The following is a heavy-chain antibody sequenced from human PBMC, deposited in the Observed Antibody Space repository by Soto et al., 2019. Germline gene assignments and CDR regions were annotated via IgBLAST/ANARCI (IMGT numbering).Heavy chain of an antibody. V-gene: IGHV4-34*01. D-gene: IGHD2-2*01. CDR2: INHSGST. J-gene: IGHJ5*02. CDR1: GGSFSGYY. CDR3: ARWRVPAARDVVEDWFDP. Sequence: QVQLQQWGAGLLKASGTLSLTCAVYGGSFSGYYWSWIRQPPGKGLEWIGEINHSGSTNYNPSLKIRVTISGDTSKNQFSLNLSSVTAPDTAVYYCARWRVPAARDVVEDWFDPWGQGTLVTVSS.